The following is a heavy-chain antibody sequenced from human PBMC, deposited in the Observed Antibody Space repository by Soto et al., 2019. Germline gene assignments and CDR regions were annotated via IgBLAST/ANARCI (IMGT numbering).Heavy chain of an antibody. CDR3: ARMNYYDTSGYPFDY. Sequence: SETLSLTCTVSGGSISSYYWSWIRQPPGKGLEWIGYIYFLGTTNYNPSLKSRVTMSADTSKNQFSLKLNSVTAADTAVYYCARMNYYDTSGYPFDYWGQGMMVTVS. J-gene: IGHJ4*02. CDR2: IYFLGTT. D-gene: IGHD3-22*01. V-gene: IGHV4-59*01. CDR1: GGSISSYY.